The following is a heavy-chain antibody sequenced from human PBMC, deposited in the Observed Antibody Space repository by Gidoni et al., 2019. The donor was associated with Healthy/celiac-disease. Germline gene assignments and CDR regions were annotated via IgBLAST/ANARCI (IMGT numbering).Heavy chain of an antibody. J-gene: IGHJ6*02. CDR3: AKDIGWAYSSSWYSLGDYGMDV. D-gene: IGHD6-13*01. V-gene: IGHV3-9*01. CDR2: ISWNSGSI. Sequence: EVQLVESGGGLVQPGRSLRLYCAASGFTFYYYAMHWVRQAPGKGLEWVSGISWNSGSIGYADSVKGRFTISRDNAKNSLYLQMNSLRAEDTALYYCAKDIGWAYSSSWYSLGDYGMDVWGQGTTVTVSS. CDR1: GFTFYYYA.